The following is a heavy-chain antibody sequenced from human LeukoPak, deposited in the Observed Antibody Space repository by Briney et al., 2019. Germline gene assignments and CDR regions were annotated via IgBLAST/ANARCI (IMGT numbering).Heavy chain of an antibody. CDR3: ARVVDGYNYGAFDI. Sequence: ASVKVSCKASGYTFTVYYIHWVRQAPRQGLEWMGWINPNSGGTKYARRFQGRVTMTRDAYISTAYTELSSLRSDDTAVYYCARVVDGYNYGAFDIWGQGTVVTVSS. CDR2: INPNSGGT. D-gene: IGHD5-24*01. J-gene: IGHJ3*02. CDR1: GYTFTVYY. V-gene: IGHV1-2*02.